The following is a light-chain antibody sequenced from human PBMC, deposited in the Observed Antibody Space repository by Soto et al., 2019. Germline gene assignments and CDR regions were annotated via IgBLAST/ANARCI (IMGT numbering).Light chain of an antibody. V-gene: IGKV2-30*01. CDR2: EVS. CDR1: QSLLFSNGITY. J-gene: IGKJ4*01. Sequence: EVVLTQSPLSLPVTVGQPATVSCRSSQSLLFSNGITYLTWFHQRPGQPPRRLISEVSNRESGVPDRFRGSWSGTDFPLKISRVEAEDVGLFYCMQGTHWPLTFGGGTRVEIK. CDR3: MQGTHWPLT.